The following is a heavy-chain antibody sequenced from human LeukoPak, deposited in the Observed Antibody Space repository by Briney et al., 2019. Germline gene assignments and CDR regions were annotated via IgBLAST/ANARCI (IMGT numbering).Heavy chain of an antibody. CDR1: GFTFSSYA. CDR3: AKDHRIASEGYYFDY. D-gene: IGHD2-21*01. Sequence: PGGSLRLSCAASGFTFSSYATSWVRQTPGQGLEWVSVISASGVTTNYADPVKGRFTISRDNSKNTLYLQMSSLRAEDTAVYYCAKDHRIASEGYYFDYGGQEPWSPSPQ. V-gene: IGHV3-23*01. CDR2: ISASGVTT. J-gene: IGHJ4*01.